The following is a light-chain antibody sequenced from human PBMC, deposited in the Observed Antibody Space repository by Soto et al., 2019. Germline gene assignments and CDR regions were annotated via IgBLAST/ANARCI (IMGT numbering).Light chain of an antibody. CDR2: EVS. Sequence: QSALTQPASVSGSPGQSITIPCTGTSSDVGGYNYVSWYQQHPGKAPKLMIYEVSNRPSGVSNRFSGSKSGNTASLTISGLQAGDEADYYCSSYTSSSTLVVFGGGTKVTVL. CDR1: SSDVGGYNY. J-gene: IGLJ2*01. CDR3: SSYTSSSTLVV. V-gene: IGLV2-14*01.